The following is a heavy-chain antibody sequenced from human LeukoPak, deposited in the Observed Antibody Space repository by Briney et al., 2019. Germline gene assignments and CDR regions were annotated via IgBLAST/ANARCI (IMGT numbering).Heavy chain of an antibody. V-gene: IGHV3-21*01. CDR3: ARNGGNSDFDY. J-gene: IGHJ4*02. Sequence: GGSLRLSCAASGFTFSTHWMHWVRQAPGKGLESVSFISSSGTYIYYADSMKGRFTISRDNAKNSLYLQMNSLRAEDTAVYYCARNGGNSDFDYWGQGTLVTVSS. D-gene: IGHD4-23*01. CDR1: GFTFSTHW. CDR2: ISSSGTYI.